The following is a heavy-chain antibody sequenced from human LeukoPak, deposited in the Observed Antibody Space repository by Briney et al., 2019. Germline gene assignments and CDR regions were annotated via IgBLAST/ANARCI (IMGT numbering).Heavy chain of an antibody. V-gene: IGHV3-66*01. CDR3: ARAIVGATSVDY. D-gene: IGHD1-26*01. Sequence: GGSLRLSCAASGFTVSSNYMSWVRQAPGKGLEWVSVIYSGGSTYYADSVKGRFTISRDNSKNTLYLQMNSLRAEDTAVYCCARAIVGATSVDYWGQGTLVTVSS. J-gene: IGHJ4*02. CDR1: GFTVSSNY. CDR2: IYSGGST.